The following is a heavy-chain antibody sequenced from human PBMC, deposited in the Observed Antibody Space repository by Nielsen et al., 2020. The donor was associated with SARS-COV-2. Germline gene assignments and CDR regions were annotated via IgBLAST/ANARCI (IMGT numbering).Heavy chain of an antibody. J-gene: IGHJ4*02. CDR1: GDSMSSSDYY. CDR3: ARLNRRILTPLALASLRFDF. V-gene: IGHV4-39*01. CDR2: IYYSGIT. D-gene: IGHD3-3*02. Sequence: SETLSLTCHVSGDSMSSSDYYWAFHRQPPGRGLEWVGSIYYSGITYYNPSLKSRVTMSVDTSKNQFSLRLNSVTAADTAVYYCARLNRRILTPLALASLRFDFWGQGALVTVSS.